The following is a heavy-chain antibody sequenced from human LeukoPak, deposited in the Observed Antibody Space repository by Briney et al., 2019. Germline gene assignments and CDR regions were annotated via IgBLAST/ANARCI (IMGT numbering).Heavy chain of an antibody. CDR1: GYTFTGYY. Sequence: ASVKVSCKASGYTFTGYYMHWVRQAPGQGLEWMGWINPNSGGTNYAQKFQGRVTMTRDTSISTVYMELSRLRSDDTAVYYCARIRLVTTGFDLWGQGTLVTVSS. V-gene: IGHV1-2*02. CDR3: ARIRLVTTGFDL. D-gene: IGHD4-17*01. J-gene: IGHJ5*02. CDR2: INPNSGGT.